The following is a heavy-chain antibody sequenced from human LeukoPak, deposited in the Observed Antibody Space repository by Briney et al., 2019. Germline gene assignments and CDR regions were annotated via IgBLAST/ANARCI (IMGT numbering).Heavy chain of an antibody. Sequence: PGGSLRLSRAASGFIFSDYSMGWVRQAPGKGPEWVSSITTSRDQYHADSVKGRFTVSRDNAKSSVYLQMDSLRADDTAVYYCARDSYCPNDVCYDYWGQGVLVTVS. V-gene: IGHV3-21*06. CDR2: ITTSRDQ. CDR3: ARDSYCPNDVCYDY. J-gene: IGHJ4*02. CDR1: GFIFSDYS. D-gene: IGHD2-8*01.